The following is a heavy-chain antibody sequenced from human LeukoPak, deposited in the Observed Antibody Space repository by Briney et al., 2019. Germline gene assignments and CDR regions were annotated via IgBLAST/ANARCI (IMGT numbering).Heavy chain of an antibody. CDR1: GFTFSSYA. CDR2: ISGSGGST. J-gene: IGHJ6*03. Sequence: GGSLRLSCAASGFTFSSYAMSWVRQAPGKGLEWVSAISGSGGSTYYADSVKGRFTISRDNSKNTLYLQMNSLRAEDTAVYYCAKGSEVHYYYYYMDVWGRGTTVTVSS. CDR3: AKGSEVHYYYYYMDV. V-gene: IGHV3-23*01.